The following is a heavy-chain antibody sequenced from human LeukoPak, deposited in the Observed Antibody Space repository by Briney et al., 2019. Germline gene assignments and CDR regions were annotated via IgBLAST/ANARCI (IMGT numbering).Heavy chain of an antibody. Sequence: PGGSLRLSCAASGFTFSSDWMRWVRQAPGKGLEWVANIKQDGSEKYYVDSVKGRFTISRANAKTSLYLQMKSLRAEDTAVYYCARLNYDSSGYYRSAPFDYWGQGTLVTVSS. CDR3: ARLNYDSSGYYRSAPFDY. CDR1: GFTFSSDW. V-gene: IGHV3-7*01. CDR2: IKQDGSEK. J-gene: IGHJ4*02. D-gene: IGHD3-22*01.